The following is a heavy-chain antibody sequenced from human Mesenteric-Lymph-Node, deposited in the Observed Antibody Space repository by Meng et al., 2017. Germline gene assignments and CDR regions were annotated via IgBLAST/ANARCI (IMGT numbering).Heavy chain of an antibody. CDR2: ISYDGSNK. V-gene: IGHV3-30*01. J-gene: IGHJ6*02. Sequence: GGSLRLSCAASGFTFSSYAMHWVRQAPGKGLEWVAVISYDGSNKYYADSVKGRFTISRDNSKNTLYLQMNSLRAEDTAVYYCARDPRPSVYDFWSGYYFGYYYYGMDVWGQGTTVTVSS. CDR3: ARDPRPSVYDFWSGYYFGYYYYGMDV. D-gene: IGHD3-3*01. CDR1: GFTFSSYA.